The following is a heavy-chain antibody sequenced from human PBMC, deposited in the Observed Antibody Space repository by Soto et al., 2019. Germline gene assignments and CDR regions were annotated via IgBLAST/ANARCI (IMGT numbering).Heavy chain of an antibody. D-gene: IGHD2-2*01. CDR1: GYTFTSYG. CDR3: AREDCSSTSCYDPDY. V-gene: IGHV1-18*01. J-gene: IGHJ4*02. Sequence: QVQLVQSGAEVKKPGASVKVSCHVSGYTFTSYGISWVRQAPGQGLEWMGWISGHNGNAKYAQNLQGRVTMTTDTSASTAYMELRSLRSDDTAVYYCAREDCSSTSCYDPDYWGQGTLVTVSS. CDR2: ISGHNGNA.